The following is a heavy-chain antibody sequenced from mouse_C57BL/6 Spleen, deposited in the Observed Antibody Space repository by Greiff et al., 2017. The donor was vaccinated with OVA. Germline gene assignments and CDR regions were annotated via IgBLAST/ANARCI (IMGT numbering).Heavy chain of an antibody. CDR2: IRLKSDNYAT. Sequence: EVKLVESGGGLVQPGGSMKLSCDASGFTFSNYWMNWVRQSPEKGLEWVAQIRLKSDNYATHYAESVKGRFTISRDDSKSSVYLQMNNLRAEDTGIYYCTGELGLLAYWGQGTLVTVSA. CDR1: GFTFSNYW. CDR3: TGELGLLAY. D-gene: IGHD4-1*01. J-gene: IGHJ3*01. V-gene: IGHV6-3*01.